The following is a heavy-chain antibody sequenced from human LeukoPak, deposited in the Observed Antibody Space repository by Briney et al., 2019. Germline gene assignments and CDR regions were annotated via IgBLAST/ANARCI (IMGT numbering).Heavy chain of an antibody. CDR1: GFTFSDYY. V-gene: IGHV3-11*01. J-gene: IGHJ6*02. CDR2: ISSSGSTI. D-gene: IGHD6-13*01. CDR3: ARAAAGSQATWGFVDV. Sequence: GGSLRLSCAASGFTFSDYYMSWIRQAPGKGLEWVSYISSSGSTIYYADSVKGRFTISRDNAKNSLYPQMNSLRAEDTAVYYCARAAAGSQATWGFVDVWGQGTTVTVSS.